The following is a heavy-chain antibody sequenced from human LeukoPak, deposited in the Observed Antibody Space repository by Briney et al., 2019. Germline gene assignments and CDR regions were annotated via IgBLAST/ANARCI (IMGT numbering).Heavy chain of an antibody. CDR2: MNSDGSTT. V-gene: IGHV3-74*01. D-gene: IGHD3-16*02. Sequence: GGSLRLSCAASGFTFSSYWMHWDRQAPGKGLVWVSRMNSDGSTTNYADSVKGRFTISRDNARNTVYLQMNSLRVEDTAVYYCARDYDYFWGSYRYPFDYWGQGTLVTVSS. CDR1: GFTFSSYW. CDR3: ARDYDYFWGSYRYPFDY. J-gene: IGHJ4*02.